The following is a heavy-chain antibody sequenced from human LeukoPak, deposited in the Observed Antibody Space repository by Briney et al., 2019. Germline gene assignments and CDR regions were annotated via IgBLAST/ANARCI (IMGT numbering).Heavy chain of an antibody. CDR3: AKDLLSGHPPQEFDY. V-gene: IGHV3-66*01. CDR2: IYSGGST. D-gene: IGHD6-19*01. J-gene: IGHJ4*02. Sequence: PGGSLRLSCAASGFTVSSNYMSWVRQAPGKGLEWVSVIYSGGSTYYADSVKGRFTISRDNSKNTLCLQMNSLRAEDTAVYYCAKDLLSGHPPQEFDYWGQGTLVTVSS. CDR1: GFTVSSNY.